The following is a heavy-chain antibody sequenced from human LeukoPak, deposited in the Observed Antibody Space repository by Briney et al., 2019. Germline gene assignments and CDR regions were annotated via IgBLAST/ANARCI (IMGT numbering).Heavy chain of an antibody. CDR2: IWYDGSNK. D-gene: IGHD3-9*01. J-gene: IGHJ6*02. CDR1: GFTFSSYG. Sequence: GGSLRLSCAASGFTFSSYGMHWVRQAPGKGLEWVAVIWYDGSNKYYADSVKGRFTISRDNSKNTLYLQMNSLRAEDTAVYYCARGGPTGYYGDDYGMDVWGQGTTVTVSS. V-gene: IGHV3-33*01. CDR3: ARGGPTGYYGDDYGMDV.